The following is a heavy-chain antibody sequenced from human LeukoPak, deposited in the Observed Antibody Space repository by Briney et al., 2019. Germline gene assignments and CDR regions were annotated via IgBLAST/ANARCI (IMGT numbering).Heavy chain of an antibody. CDR3: ARAIGYCSSTSCRYNWFDP. J-gene: IGHJ5*02. D-gene: IGHD2-2*01. CDR2: INPNSGGT. Sequence: ASVKVSCKASGYTFTGYYMHWVRQAPGQGLEWMGWINPNSGGTNYAQKFQGRVTMTRDTSISTAYMELSRLRSNDTAVYYCARAIGYCSSTSCRYNWFDPWGQGNLVTVSS. CDR1: GYTFTGYY. V-gene: IGHV1-2*02.